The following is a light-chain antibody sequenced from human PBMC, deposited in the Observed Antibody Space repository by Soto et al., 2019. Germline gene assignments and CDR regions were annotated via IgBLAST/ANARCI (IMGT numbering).Light chain of an antibody. CDR3: QQYNNWPPLT. CDR2: DAS. Sequence: ETVMTQSPATLSVSPGDRATLSCGASQSVGSKLAWYQKKPGQAPRLLIYDASTRATGISARFSGSGSGTEVPLTLSSLQSEDFAVYYCQQYNNWPPLTFGGGNKVEIK. J-gene: IGKJ4*01. CDR1: QSVGSK. V-gene: IGKV3-15*01.